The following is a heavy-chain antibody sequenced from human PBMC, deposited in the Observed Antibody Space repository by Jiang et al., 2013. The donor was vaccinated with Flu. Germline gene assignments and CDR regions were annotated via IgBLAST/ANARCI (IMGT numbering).Heavy chain of an antibody. J-gene: IGHJ3*02. CDR1: GFTFSSYA. D-gene: IGHD3-22*01. V-gene: IGHV3-23*01. CDR3: AKDLITMIVVADGTFDI. CDR2: ISGSGGST. Sequence: CAASGFTFSSYAMSWVRQAPGKGLEWVSAISGSGGSTYYADSVKGRFTISRDNSKNTLYLQMNSLRAEDTAVYYCAKDLITMIVVADGTFDIWGQGTMVTVSS.